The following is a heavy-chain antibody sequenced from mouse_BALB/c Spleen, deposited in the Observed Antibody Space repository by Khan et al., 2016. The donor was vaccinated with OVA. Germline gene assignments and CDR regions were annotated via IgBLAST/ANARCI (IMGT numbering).Heavy chain of an antibody. D-gene: IGHD1-1*02. CDR3: ARGYGGDFDY. Sequence: VQLKESGPGLVKPSQSLSLTCTVTGYSITTDYAWNWIRQFPGNKLEWMGYISYSGNTKYNPSLKSRISITRDTSKNQFFLQLKSVTTEDTARYDCARGYGGDFDYWGQGTTLTVSS. V-gene: IGHV3-2*02. J-gene: IGHJ2*01. CDR1: GYSITTDYA. CDR2: ISYSGNT.